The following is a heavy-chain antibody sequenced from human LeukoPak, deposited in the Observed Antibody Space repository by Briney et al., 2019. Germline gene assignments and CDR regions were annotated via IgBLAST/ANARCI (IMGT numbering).Heavy chain of an antibody. D-gene: IGHD6-13*01. V-gene: IGHV4-39*07. J-gene: IGHJ5*02. CDR1: GGSISSSSYY. CDR3: ARDPAADNWFDP. CDR2: IYYSGST. Sequence: SETLSLTCTVSGGSISSSSYYWGWIRQPPGKGLEWIGSIYYSGSTYYNPSLKSRVTISVDTSKNQFSLKLSSVTAADTAVYYCARDPAADNWFDPWGQGTLVTVSS.